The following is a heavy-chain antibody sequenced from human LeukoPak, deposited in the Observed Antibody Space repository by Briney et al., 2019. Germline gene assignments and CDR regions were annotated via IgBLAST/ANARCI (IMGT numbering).Heavy chain of an antibody. J-gene: IGHJ6*02. CDR1: GYTFTGHY. D-gene: IGHD5-12*01. CDR2: INPNRGGT. V-gene: IGHV1-2*02. CDR3: ARENVDIVATTPRYGMDV. Sequence: ASVKVSCKASGYTFTGHYMHWVRQAPGEGLERKGWINPNRGGTDYAQKFQGRVTTTRDTSISTAYMELSRLRSDDTAVYYCARENVDIVATTPRYGMDVWGQGTTVTVSS.